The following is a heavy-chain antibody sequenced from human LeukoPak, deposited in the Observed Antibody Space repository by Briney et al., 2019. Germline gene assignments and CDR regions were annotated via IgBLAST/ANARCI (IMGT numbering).Heavy chain of an antibody. D-gene: IGHD1-1*01. CDR3: ASYIRNGHYYMDV. CDR2: IYTSGST. J-gene: IGHJ6*03. Sequence: PSETLSLTCSVSGGSFDSKYWSWIRQPPGKGLEWIGYIYTSGSTNFNPSLRSRVAMSIDTSKNQFSLKVYSVTAADTAVYYCASYIRNGHYYMDVWGKGTTVIVSS. V-gene: IGHV4-4*09. CDR1: GGSFDSKY.